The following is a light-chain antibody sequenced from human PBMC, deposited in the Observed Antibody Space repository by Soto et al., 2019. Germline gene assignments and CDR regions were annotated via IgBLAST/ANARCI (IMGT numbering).Light chain of an antibody. CDR3: QHRHSYPVT. J-gene: IGKJ4*01. CDR2: TAS. CDR1: QDINSY. Sequence: DIQLTQAPSFLSSSVGDRVTITCRASQDINSYLAWYQQKAGKAPKLLIHTASTLQSGVPSRFSGSGSGTEFTLTISSLQPEDVATYYCQHRHSYPVTFGGGTQ. V-gene: IGKV1-9*01.